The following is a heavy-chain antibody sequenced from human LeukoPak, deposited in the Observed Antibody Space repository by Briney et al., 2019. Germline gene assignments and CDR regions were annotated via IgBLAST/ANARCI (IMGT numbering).Heavy chain of an antibody. CDR1: GFTFSSYA. CDR2: IPYDASSK. Sequence: PGGSLRLSCAASGFTFSSYAMHWVRQAPGKGLEWVAVIPYDASSKYYTDSVKGRFTISRDNSKNTLYLQMNTLRADDTAVYFCARDLMATIYYYYGMDVWGRGTTVTVSS. V-gene: IGHV3-30-3*01. J-gene: IGHJ6*02. D-gene: IGHD5-24*01. CDR3: ARDLMATIYYYYGMDV.